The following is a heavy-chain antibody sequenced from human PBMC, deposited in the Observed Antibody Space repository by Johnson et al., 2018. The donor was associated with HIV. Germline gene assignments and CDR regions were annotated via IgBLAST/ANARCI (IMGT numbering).Heavy chain of an antibody. V-gene: IGHV3-30*03. CDR1: GFTFSDYY. J-gene: IGHJ3*02. CDR2: ISYDGSEK. D-gene: IGHD2-15*01. CDR3: AGGRIGAFDI. Sequence: QVQLVESGGGLVKPGGSLRLSCAASGFTFSDYYMSWIRQAPGKGLEWVAVISYDGSEKYYADSVKGRFTISRDSSKNTLYLQMNSLRAEDTALYYCAGGRIGAFDIWGQGTMVTVSS.